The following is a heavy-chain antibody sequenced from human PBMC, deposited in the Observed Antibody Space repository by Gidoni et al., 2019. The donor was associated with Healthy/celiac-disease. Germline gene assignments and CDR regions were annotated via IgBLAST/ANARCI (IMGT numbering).Heavy chain of an antibody. Sequence: EVQLVQSGAEVNKPGASLTISCKGSVSIFTSYWIDWVRQMPGKGLEWLGIIYHGDSDTKYNPPYEGQVTISADKSISTAYLQWSSLKASDTALYYCARREAVTLDLDYWGQGTLVTVSS. J-gene: IGHJ4*02. D-gene: IGHD4-4*01. CDR2: IYHGDSDT. CDR3: ARREAVTLDLDY. CDR1: VSIFTSYW. V-gene: IGHV5-51*01.